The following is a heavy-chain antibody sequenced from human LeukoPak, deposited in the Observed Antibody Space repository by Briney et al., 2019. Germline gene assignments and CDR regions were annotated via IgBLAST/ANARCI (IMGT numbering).Heavy chain of an antibody. CDR3: ARRGYRSGANAFDI. CDR2: IYPGDSDT. V-gene: IGHV5-51*01. CDR1: GYSFSTYW. D-gene: IGHD6-19*01. J-gene: IGHJ3*02. Sequence: GESLQISCKGSGYSFSTYWIGWVRQMPGNGLEWMGIIYPGDSDTRYSPSFQGQVTISADKSISTAYLQWSSLKASDTAMYYCARRGYRSGANAFDIWGQGTMVTVSS.